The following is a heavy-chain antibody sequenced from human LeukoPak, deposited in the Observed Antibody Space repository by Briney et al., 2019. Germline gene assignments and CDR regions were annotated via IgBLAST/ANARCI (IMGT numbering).Heavy chain of an antibody. CDR3: ARAHSYSGHAEADC. J-gene: IGHJ4*02. CDR1: GDSMNPYY. V-gene: IGHV4-59*01. Sequence: SETLSLTCTVSGDSMNPYYWSWVRQPPGKGLEWIGYIYYSGTTKYNPSLNSRVSISIDTPKKQFSLKVTSVTAADTAVYYCARAHSYSGHAEADCWGQGTLVTVSS. D-gene: IGHD5-12*01. CDR2: IYYSGTT.